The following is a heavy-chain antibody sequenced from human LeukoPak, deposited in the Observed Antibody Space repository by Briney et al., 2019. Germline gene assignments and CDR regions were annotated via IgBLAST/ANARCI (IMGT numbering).Heavy chain of an antibody. CDR2: INHSGST. V-gene: IGHV4-34*01. CDR3: ARGSPPSYYYYYYMDV. J-gene: IGHJ6*03. Sequence: SETLSLTCAVYGGSFSAYYRSCIRQPPGKGVEWIGEINHSGSTNYSPSLKSRVTISVDTSKKQFSLKLSSVTAADTAVYYCARGSPPSYYYYYYMDVWGKGTTVTVSS. CDR1: GGSFSAYY.